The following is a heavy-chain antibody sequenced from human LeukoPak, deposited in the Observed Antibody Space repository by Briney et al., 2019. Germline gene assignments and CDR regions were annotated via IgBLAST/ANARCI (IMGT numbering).Heavy chain of an antibody. V-gene: IGHV3-30*18. J-gene: IGHJ3*02. Sequence: GGSLRLSCAASRFTFSTYGMHWVRQAPGKGLEWVAVISYDGSYESYADSVKGRFTISRDSSKNTLYLQMNSLRAEDTAVYYCAKWIVANDPAFDIWGQGTMVTVSS. D-gene: IGHD5-12*01. CDR3: AKWIVANDPAFDI. CDR2: ISYDGSYE. CDR1: RFTFSTYG.